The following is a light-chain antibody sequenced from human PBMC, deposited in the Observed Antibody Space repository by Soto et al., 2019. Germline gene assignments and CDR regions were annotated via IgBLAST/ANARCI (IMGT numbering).Light chain of an antibody. CDR3: SSYTSTSTDVV. CDR1: SSDVGGYNY. J-gene: IGLJ2*01. V-gene: IGLV2-14*01. Sequence: QSVLTQPASVPGSPGQSITISCTGTSSDVGGYNYVSWYQQHPGKAPKLMIYEVSNRPSGVSNRFSGSKSGNTASLTISGLQAEDEADYYCSSYTSTSTDVVFGGGTKLTVL. CDR2: EVS.